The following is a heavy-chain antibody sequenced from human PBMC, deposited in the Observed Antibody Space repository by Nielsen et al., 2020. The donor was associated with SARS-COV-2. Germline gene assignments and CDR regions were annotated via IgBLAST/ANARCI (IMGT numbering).Heavy chain of an antibody. CDR3: AKVSGGYYYYYGMDV. CDR2: ISGSGGST. V-gene: IGHV3-23*01. D-gene: IGHD3-16*01. J-gene: IGHJ6*02. Sequence: WIRQPPGKGLEWVSAISGSGGSTYYADSVKGRFTISRDNSKNTLYLQMNSLRAEDTAVYYCAKVSGGYYYYYGMDVWGQGTTVTVSS.